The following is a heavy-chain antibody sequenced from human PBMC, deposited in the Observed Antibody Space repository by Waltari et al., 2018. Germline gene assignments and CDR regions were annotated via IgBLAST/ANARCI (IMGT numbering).Heavy chain of an antibody. Sequence: QVQLVESGGGVVQPGGSLRLSCSASGLTFRRYGMHGVRQAPGKGLEWGAVIWYDGSNIYYADSVKGRFTISRDNSKNTVYLQMNSLRAEDTAVYYCAANFDFWGQGTLVTVSS. CDR1: GLTFRRYG. CDR3: AANFDF. CDR2: IWYDGSNI. V-gene: IGHV3-33*01. J-gene: IGHJ4*02.